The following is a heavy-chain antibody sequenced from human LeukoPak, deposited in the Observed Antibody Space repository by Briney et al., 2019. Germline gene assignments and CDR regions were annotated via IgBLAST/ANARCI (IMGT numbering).Heavy chain of an antibody. Sequence: GGPLRLSCAASGFTFSSYAMSWVRQAPGKGLEWVSAISGSGGSTYYADSVKGRFTISRDNSKNTLYLQMNSLRAEDTAVYYCATRGGKMVRGALTSFFDYWGQGTLVTVSS. CDR1: GFTFSSYA. CDR3: ATRGGKMVRGALTSFFDY. V-gene: IGHV3-23*01. J-gene: IGHJ4*02. CDR2: ISGSGGST. D-gene: IGHD3-10*01.